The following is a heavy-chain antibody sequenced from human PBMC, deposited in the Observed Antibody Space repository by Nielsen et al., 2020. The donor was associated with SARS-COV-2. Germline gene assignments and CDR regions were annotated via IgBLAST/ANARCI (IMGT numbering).Heavy chain of an antibody. D-gene: IGHD4-17*01. CDR2: INHSGST. V-gene: IGHV4-4*02. J-gene: IGHJ4*02. CDR3: ATYGDYALFDY. Sequence: VRQAPGKGLEWIGEINHSGSTNYNPSLKSRVTISVDKSKNQFSLKLSSVTAADTAVYYCATYGDYALFDYWGQGTLVTVSS.